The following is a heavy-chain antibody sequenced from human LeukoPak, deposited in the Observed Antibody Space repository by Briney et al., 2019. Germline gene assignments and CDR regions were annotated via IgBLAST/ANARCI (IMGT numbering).Heavy chain of an antibody. CDR3: ARGRGSSWYYFDS. CDR2: IYASGNT. D-gene: IGHD6-13*01. V-gene: IGHV4-4*07. J-gene: IGHJ4*02. CDR1: GGSISSYY. Sequence: SETLSLTCTVSGGSISSYYWSWVRQPAGKGLEWIGRIYASGNTNYNPSLKGRVTMTVDTSKNQFSLNLSSVTAADTAVYYCARGRGSSWYYFDSWGQGTLVTASS.